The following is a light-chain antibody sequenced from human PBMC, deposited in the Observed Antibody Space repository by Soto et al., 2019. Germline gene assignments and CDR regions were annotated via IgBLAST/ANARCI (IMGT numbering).Light chain of an antibody. CDR1: QDIRTE. J-gene: IGKJ1*01. CDR2: GAT. Sequence: ALQMIQVPSLLSASIGDRVTITCRASQDIRTELGWYQQKPGKAPKLLIYGATTLQSGVPSRFSGSGSGTDFTLTISGLQPEDFATYYCLQDYNYPRTFGQGTKVDIK. CDR3: LQDYNYPRT. V-gene: IGKV1-6*01.